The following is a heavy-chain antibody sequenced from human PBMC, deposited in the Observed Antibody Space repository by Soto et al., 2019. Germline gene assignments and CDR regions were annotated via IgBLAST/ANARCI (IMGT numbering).Heavy chain of an antibody. V-gene: IGHV4-34*02. D-gene: IGHD3-3*02. J-gene: IGHJ3*02. CDR3: ARPPYAFGFDI. CDR2: INHSGGT. CDR1: GGSLSFYS. Sequence: QVLLQQWGAGLLKPSETLSLTCAVSGGSLSFYSWTWIRQPPGKGLEWIGEINHSGGTNYNPSLKSRVTISVDTSKNHFSLNLSSVTAADTAVYYCARPPYAFGFDIWGQGTMVTVSS.